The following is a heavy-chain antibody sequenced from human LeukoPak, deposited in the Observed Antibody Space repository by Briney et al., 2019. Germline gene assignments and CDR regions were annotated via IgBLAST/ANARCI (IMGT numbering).Heavy chain of an antibody. V-gene: IGHV3-7*01. Sequence: GGSLRLSCAASGFSFSSYWMSWVRQAPGKGLEWVANINPDGSNMLYVDSAKGRFTISRDNAKNSLYLQMNNLRAEDTAVYFCVSGFLQWLYWGQGTLVTVSS. CDR2: INPDGSNM. D-gene: IGHD3-3*01. CDR3: VSGFLQWLY. CDR1: GFSFSSYW. J-gene: IGHJ4*02.